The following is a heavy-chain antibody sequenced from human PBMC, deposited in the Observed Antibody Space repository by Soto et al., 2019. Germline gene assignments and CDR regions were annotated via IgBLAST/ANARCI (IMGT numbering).Heavy chain of an antibody. D-gene: IGHD7-27*01. V-gene: IGHV4-4*02. CDR3: ARTVMPVGNLAAFDH. CDR1: GGSISSSNW. J-gene: IGHJ4*02. CDR2: IYHSGST. Sequence: SETLSLTCAVSGGSISSSNWWSWVRQPPGKGLEWIGEIYHSGSTNYNPSLKSRVTISVDKSKNQFSLKLSSVTAADTAVYYCARTVMPVGNLAAFDHWGQGVLVTVSS.